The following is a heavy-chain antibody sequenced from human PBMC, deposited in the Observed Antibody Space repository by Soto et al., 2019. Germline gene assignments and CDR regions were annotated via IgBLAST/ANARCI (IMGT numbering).Heavy chain of an antibody. Sequence: TLSLTCTFSGGSISRGGYYWSLIRQHPGKGLEWIGYIYYSGSTYYNPSLKSRVTISVDTSKNQFSLKLSSVTAADTAVYYCARGGRRSPGMDVWGQRSTDTVSS. CDR2: IYYSGST. J-gene: IGHJ6*01. CDR3: ARGGRRSPGMDV. V-gene: IGHV4-31*03. CDR1: GGSISRGGYY.